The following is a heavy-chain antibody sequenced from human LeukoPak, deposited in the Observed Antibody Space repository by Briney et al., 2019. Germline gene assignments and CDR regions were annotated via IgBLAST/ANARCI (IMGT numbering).Heavy chain of an antibody. Sequence: ASVKVSCKASGYNFVGYYLHWVRQDPGQGLEWMAWIDPYTGNTHYAQKFQGRITVTRDTSLSTTYMELNWLTSDDTALYYCAREYSASEHWGQGTLVTVSS. CDR3: AREYSASEH. V-gene: IGHV1-2*02. D-gene: IGHD5-12*01. CDR1: GYNFVGYY. CDR2: IDPYTGNT. J-gene: IGHJ1*01.